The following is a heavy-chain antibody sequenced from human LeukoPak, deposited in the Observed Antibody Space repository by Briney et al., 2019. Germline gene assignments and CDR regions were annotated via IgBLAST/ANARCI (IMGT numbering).Heavy chain of an antibody. Sequence: GGSLRLSCAASGVTFSSYAMHWVRQAPGKGLEWVAVISYDGSNKYYADSVKGRFTISRDNSKNTLYLQMNSLRAEDTAVYYCARARDSSGYFNAFDIWAQGTMVTVS. CDR3: ARARDSSGYFNAFDI. CDR2: ISYDGSNK. J-gene: IGHJ3*02. D-gene: IGHD3-22*01. V-gene: IGHV3-30-3*01. CDR1: GVTFSSYA.